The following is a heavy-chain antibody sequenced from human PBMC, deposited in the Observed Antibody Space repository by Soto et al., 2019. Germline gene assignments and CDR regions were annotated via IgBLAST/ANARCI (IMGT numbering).Heavy chain of an antibody. D-gene: IGHD7-27*01. J-gene: IGHJ4*02. CDR3: TRANWYSEY. CDR2: IYYNGNT. V-gene: IGHV4-59*11. Sequence: QVQLQESGPGLVKPSENLSLTCSVSGGSISNHYLSWIRHPPGKGLELIGYIYYNGNTNYNPSLKSRVTLSVDTSRNQISLKLTTGTAADTAVYYCTRANWYSEYWGQGTLVTVSS. CDR1: GGSISNHY.